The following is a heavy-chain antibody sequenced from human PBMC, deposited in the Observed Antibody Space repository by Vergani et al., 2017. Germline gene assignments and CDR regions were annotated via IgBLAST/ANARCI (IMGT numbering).Heavy chain of an antibody. V-gene: IGHV4-38-2*01. CDR2: IYHSGTT. J-gene: IGHJ4*02. CDR1: GYSISSGYY. CDR3: GSLLTGGIDY. Sequence: QVQLQESGPGLVKPSETLSLTCAVSGYSISSGYYWGWIRQPPGKGLEWIGSIYHSGTTSYNASLKSRVTISVDTSKNHFSLQLRSVTAADTAVYYSGSLLTGGIDYWGQGTLVTVSS. D-gene: IGHD3-16*01.